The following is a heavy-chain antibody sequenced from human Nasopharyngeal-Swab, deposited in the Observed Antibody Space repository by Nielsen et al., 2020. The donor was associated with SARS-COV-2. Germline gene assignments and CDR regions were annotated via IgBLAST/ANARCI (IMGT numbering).Heavy chain of an antibody. V-gene: IGHV4-61*02. J-gene: IGHJ6*02. CDR3: ARALSGSNFASYGLDV. CDR1: GGSISSSAYS. CDR2: ICSSGST. Sequence: SETLSLTCSVSGGSISSSAYSWSWLRQPARKELGWIGRICSSGSTTKNPSLKSRVSMSIDTSRKQFSLKLTSVTAADTAVYYCARALSGSNFASYGLDVWGQGTTVTVSS. D-gene: IGHD3-22*01.